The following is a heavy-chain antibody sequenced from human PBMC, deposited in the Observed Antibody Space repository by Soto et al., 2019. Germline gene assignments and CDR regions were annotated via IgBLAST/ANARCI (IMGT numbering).Heavy chain of an antibody. CDR1: GFFFSSYT. CDR3: AKARDQQWVRLPFDY. J-gene: IGHJ4*02. Sequence: EVQLLESGGALVQPGGSLRLSCVGSGFFFSSYTMTWVRQAPGKELEWVSSFSATSENTYYADSVRGRFTISRDNSKNTLFLQMNSLTAEDTAMYYCAKARDQQWVRLPFDYWGQGILVIVSS. CDR2: FSATSENT. D-gene: IGHD6-19*01. V-gene: IGHV3-23*01.